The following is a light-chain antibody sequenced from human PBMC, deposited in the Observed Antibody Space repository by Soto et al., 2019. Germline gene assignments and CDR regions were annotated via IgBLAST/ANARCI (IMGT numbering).Light chain of an antibody. CDR1: QGIRND. CDR2: AAS. V-gene: IGKV1-17*02. Sequence: DIQMTQSPSSLSASVGDRVTITCRASQGIRNDLHWYQQKPGKAPKRLIYAASSLQSGVPSRFSGSGSGIEFTLTNSNLQPEDFATYYCLQHNSYPLTFGGGTKVEIK. J-gene: IGKJ4*01. CDR3: LQHNSYPLT.